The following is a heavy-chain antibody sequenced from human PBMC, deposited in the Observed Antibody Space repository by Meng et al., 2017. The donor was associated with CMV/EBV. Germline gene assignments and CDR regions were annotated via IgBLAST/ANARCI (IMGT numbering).Heavy chain of an antibody. CDR3: ARAGYSYGQDGPYYYYGMDV. CDR1: GGSISSYY. CDR2: IYYSGST. D-gene: IGHD5-18*01. J-gene: IGHJ6*02. Sequence: GSLRLSCTVSGGSISSYYWSWIRQPPGKGLEWIRYIYYSGSTNYNPSLKSRVTISVDTSKNQFSLKLSSVTAADTAVYYCARAGYSYGQDGPYYYYGMDVWGQGTTVTVSS. V-gene: IGHV4-59*01.